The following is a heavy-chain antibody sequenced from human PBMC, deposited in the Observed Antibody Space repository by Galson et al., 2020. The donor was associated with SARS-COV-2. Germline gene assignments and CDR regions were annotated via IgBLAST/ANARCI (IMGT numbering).Heavy chain of an antibody. D-gene: IGHD1-1*01. CDR1: GFTFTEYS. Sequence: GESLKISCAASGFTFTEYSMNWVRQAPGKGLEWVSSLDFSSTHIYYSDSVKGRFTISRDNAKNSLYLQMNSLRAEDTAVYYCARGGTTLFKYDFWGQGTPVTVSS. CDR2: LDFSSTHI. V-gene: IGHV3-21*01. J-gene: IGHJ4*02. CDR3: ARGGTTLFKYDF.